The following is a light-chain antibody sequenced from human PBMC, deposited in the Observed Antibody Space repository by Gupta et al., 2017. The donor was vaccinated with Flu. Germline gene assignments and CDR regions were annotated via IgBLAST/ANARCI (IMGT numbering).Light chain of an antibody. CDR3: QQYGSSAFT. V-gene: IGKV3-20*01. CDR1: QSVSSSY. CDR2: GSS. Sequence: EIVLTQSPGTLSLSPGARSTLSCRASQSVSSSYLAWYQQKPGQAPRLLISGSSRRATGIPDRCSGSGSATDFTLTIIRLEPEDFSVYYCQQYGSSAFTFGPGTKGDIK. J-gene: IGKJ3*01.